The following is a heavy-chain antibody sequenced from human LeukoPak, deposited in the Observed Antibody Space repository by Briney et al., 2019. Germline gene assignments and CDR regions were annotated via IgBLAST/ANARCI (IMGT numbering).Heavy chain of an antibody. D-gene: IGHD6-19*01. Sequence: SETLSLTCTVSGGSISSYYWSWIRQPPGKGLEWIGYIYYSGSTNYNPSLKSRVTISVDTSKNQFSLKLSSVTAADTAVYYCARDLSSGWYRYFDYWGQGTLVTVSS. J-gene: IGHJ4*02. V-gene: IGHV4-59*01. CDR3: ARDLSSGWYRYFDY. CDR2: IYYSGST. CDR1: GGSISSYY.